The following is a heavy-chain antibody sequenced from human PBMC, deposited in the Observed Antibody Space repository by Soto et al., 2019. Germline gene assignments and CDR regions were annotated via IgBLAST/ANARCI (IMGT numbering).Heavy chain of an antibody. J-gene: IGHJ6*02. Sequence: QVQLVESGGGVVQPGRSLRLSCAVSGFSFSGYFMHWVRQAPGKGLEWVAVISYSGSDKYYGDSVRGRFTISRDNSKNTLYLEMSSLRSEDTAVYYCAKDIHEVRGFLSRNSPGPVSYYAMDVWGQGTTVIVSS. D-gene: IGHD3-10*01. V-gene: IGHV3-30*18. CDR1: GFSFSGYF. CDR3: AKDIHEVRGFLSRNSPGPVSYYAMDV. CDR2: ISYSGSDK.